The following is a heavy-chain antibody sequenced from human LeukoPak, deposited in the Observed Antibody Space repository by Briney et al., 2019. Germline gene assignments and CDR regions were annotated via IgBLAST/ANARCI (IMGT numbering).Heavy chain of an antibody. Sequence: PGGSLRLSCAASGFTLSSYAMSWVRQAPGKGLEWVSVIYSGGSTYYADSVKGRFTISRDNSKNTLYLQMNSLRAEDTAVYYCARDYYGDYPDYWGQGTLVTVSS. V-gene: IGHV3-66*01. CDR2: IYSGGST. J-gene: IGHJ4*02. CDR3: ARDYYGDYPDY. CDR1: GFTLSSYA. D-gene: IGHD4-17*01.